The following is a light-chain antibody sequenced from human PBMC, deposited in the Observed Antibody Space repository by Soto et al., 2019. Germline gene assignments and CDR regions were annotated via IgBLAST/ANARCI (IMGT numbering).Light chain of an antibody. V-gene: IGLV2-23*01. J-gene: IGLJ1*01. CDR3: CSYAGSISFYV. CDR1: SSDVGSYNL. Sequence: QSALTQPASVSGSPGQSITISCTGTSSDVGSYNLVSWYQQHPGKAPKLMIYEGSKRPSGVSNRFSGSKSGNTASLTISGLQAEDEADYYCCSYAGSISFYVFGTGTQLTVL. CDR2: EGS.